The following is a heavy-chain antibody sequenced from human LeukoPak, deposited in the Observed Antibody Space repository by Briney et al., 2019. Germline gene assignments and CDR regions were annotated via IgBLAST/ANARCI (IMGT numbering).Heavy chain of an antibody. CDR1: GYTFTGYY. CDR2: IYPKAGGT. V-gene: IGHV1-2*02. CDR3: AGPWDQVGFDP. J-gene: IGHJ5*02. D-gene: IGHD1-26*01. Sequence: ASVNLSCTASGYTFTGYYLRWVRQAPGQGLEWMGCIYPKAGGTSYAQKFQGRVTMTRDTSISTAYMELIGLRSDDAAVYYCAGPWDQVGFDPWGQGTLVSVSS.